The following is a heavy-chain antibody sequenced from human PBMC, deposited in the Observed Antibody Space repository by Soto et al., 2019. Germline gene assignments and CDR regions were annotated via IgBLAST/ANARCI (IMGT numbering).Heavy chain of an antibody. Sequence: SVKVSCKASGGTFSSYAISWVRQAPGQGLEWMGGIIPIFGTANYAQKFQGRVTITADESTSTAYMELSSLRSEDTAVYYCARGPMVRGVRDYYYGMDVWGQGTTVTVSS. D-gene: IGHD3-10*01. V-gene: IGHV1-69*13. CDR1: GGTFSSYA. CDR3: ARGPMVRGVRDYYYGMDV. J-gene: IGHJ6*02. CDR2: IIPIFGTA.